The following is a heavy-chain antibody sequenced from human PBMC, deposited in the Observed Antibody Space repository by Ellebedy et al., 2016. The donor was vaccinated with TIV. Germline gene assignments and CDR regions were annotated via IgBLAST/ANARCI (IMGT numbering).Heavy chain of an antibody. Sequence: GGSLRLXCAASGFTFSSYSMNWVRQAPGKGLEWVSSIGSSSRAIYYADSVKGRFTISRDNAKNSLYLQMNSLRAEDTAVYYCVRGDWGSPRGDFDYWGQGTLVTVSS. J-gene: IGHJ4*02. CDR1: GFTFSSYS. CDR2: IGSSSRAI. CDR3: VRGDWGSPRGDFDY. V-gene: IGHV3-21*01. D-gene: IGHD7-27*01.